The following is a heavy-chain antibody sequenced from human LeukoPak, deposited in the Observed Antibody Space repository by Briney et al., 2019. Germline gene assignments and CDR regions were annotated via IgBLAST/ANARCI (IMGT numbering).Heavy chain of an antibody. J-gene: IGHJ4*02. D-gene: IGHD3-16*02. CDR2: INHSGST. V-gene: IGHV4-34*01. Sequence: SETLSLTCAVYGGSFSGYYWSWIRQPPGKGLEWIGEINHSGSTNYNPSLKSRVTISVDTSKNQFSLKLSSVTAADTAVYYCARGISFLSDYVWGSYRRYSFFDYWAREPWSPSPQ. CDR1: GGSFSGYY. CDR3: ARGISFLSDYVWGSYRRYSFFDY.